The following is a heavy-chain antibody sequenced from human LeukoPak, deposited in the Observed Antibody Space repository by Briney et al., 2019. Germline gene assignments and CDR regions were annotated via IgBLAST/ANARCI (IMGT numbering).Heavy chain of an antibody. CDR2: ISAYNGNT. J-gene: IGHJ4*02. V-gene: IGHV1-18*01. Sequence: ASVKVSCKASGYTFTSYGISWVRQAPGQGLEWMGWISAYNGNTNYAQKFQGRVTITADESTSTAYMELSSLRSEDTAVYYCARDDAVTTWDYWGQGTLVTVSS. CDR3: ARDDAVTTWDY. D-gene: IGHD4-17*01. CDR1: GYTFTSYG.